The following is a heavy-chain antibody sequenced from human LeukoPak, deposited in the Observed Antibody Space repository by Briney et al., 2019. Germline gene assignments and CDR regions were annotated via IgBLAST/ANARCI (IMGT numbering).Heavy chain of an antibody. CDR3: ARDSSSWYGGFDY. Sequence: SETLSLTCAVYGGSFSGYYWSWIRQLPGKGLEWIGEINHSGSTNYNPSLKSRVTISVDTSKNQFSLKLSSVTAADTAVYYCARDSSSWYGGFDYWGQGTLVTVSS. CDR2: INHSGST. CDR1: GGSFSGYY. V-gene: IGHV4-34*01. D-gene: IGHD6-13*01. J-gene: IGHJ4*02.